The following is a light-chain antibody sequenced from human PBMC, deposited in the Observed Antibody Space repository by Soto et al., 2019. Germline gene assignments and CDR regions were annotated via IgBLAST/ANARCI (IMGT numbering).Light chain of an antibody. Sequence: QSVLTQPASVSGSPGQSITISCTGTSTDVGNYNLVSWYQQHPGKAPKLIIYATRKRPSGVSDRYSGSKSGNTASLTISGLQAEDEANYYCCSYAGSITFTFGGGTKVTVL. V-gene: IGLV2-23*02. J-gene: IGLJ2*01. CDR2: ATR. CDR1: STDVGNYNL. CDR3: CSYAGSITFT.